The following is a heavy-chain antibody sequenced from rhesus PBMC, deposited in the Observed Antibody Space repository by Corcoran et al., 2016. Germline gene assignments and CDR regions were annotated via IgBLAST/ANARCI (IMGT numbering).Heavy chain of an antibody. V-gene: IGHV4-106*01. CDR2: IYGSGGGT. D-gene: IGHD3-9*01. CDR3: ARDGYGYYFDY. Sequence: QVQLQESGPGLVKPSETLSLTCAVSGGSISDDYYWSWIRQPPGKGLDWIGYIYGSGGGTNYNPSLKNRVTISIDTSKNQFSLKLSSVTAADTAVYYCARDGYGYYFDYWGQGVLVTVSS. CDR1: GGSISDDYY. J-gene: IGHJ4*01.